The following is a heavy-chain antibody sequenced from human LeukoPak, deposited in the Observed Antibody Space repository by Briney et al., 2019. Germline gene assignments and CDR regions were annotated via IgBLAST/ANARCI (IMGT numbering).Heavy chain of an antibody. CDR1: GGSFSGYS. J-gene: IGHJ4*02. CDR2: IYHSGST. Sequence: SETLSLTCAVYGGSFSGYSWSWIRQPPGKGLEWIGYIYHSGSTYYNPSLKSRVTISVDRSKNQFSLKLSSVTAADTAVYYCARYDNGDQNYFDYWGQGTLVTVSS. D-gene: IGHD4-17*01. CDR3: ARYDNGDQNYFDY. V-gene: IGHV4-30-2*01.